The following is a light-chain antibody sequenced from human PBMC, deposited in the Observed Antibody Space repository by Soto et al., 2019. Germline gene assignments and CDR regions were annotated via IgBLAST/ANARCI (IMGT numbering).Light chain of an antibody. CDR3: QQYGTSRT. V-gene: IGKV3-20*01. Sequence: EIVLTQSPAVLSLSPGERATLSCRASQSVSNTCLAWYQQKPAQAPRLLIHGVSSRATGIPDRFSGSGSGTDFTLTITRLEPEDFAVYYCQQYGTSRTFGQGTKVDIK. CDR1: QSVSNTC. J-gene: IGKJ1*01. CDR2: GVS.